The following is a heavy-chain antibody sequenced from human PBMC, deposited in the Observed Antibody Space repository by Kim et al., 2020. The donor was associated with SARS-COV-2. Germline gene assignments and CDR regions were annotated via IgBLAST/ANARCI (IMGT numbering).Heavy chain of an antibody. CDR3: EIGPALNLGYLYYGMDD. J-gene: IGHJ6*02. V-gene: IGHV3-23*01. D-gene: IGHD7-27*01. Sequence: VKGRFTISRDNSKNTLYLQMNSLRAEDTAVYYCEIGPALNLGYLYYGMDDWGQGTTVTVSS.